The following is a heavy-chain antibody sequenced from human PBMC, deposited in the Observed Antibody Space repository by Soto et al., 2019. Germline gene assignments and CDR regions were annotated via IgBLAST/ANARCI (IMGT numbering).Heavy chain of an antibody. Sequence: GGSLRLSCAASGFAVSSNYMSWVRQAPGKGPEWVSVIYSTDNTNYADPVKGRFTISRDNSKNTLYLQMNSLRVEDTAVYYCVRDKAYYGSGSLYGMDVWGQGTTVTVSS. V-gene: IGHV3-53*01. CDR3: VRDKAYYGSGSLYGMDV. J-gene: IGHJ6*02. D-gene: IGHD3-10*01. CDR2: IYSTDNT. CDR1: GFAVSSNY.